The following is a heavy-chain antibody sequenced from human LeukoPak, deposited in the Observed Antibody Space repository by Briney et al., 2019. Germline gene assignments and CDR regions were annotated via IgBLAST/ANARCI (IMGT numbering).Heavy chain of an antibody. Sequence: ASVKVSCKASGYTFSSYGISWVRQAPGQRPEWVGWISAYNGNTNYAQKLQGRVTMTTDTSTSTAYMELRSLRSDDTAVYYCAREEYCNSTSCYKAFDIWGQGTMVTVSS. CDR2: ISAYNGNT. CDR3: AREEYCNSTSCYKAFDI. D-gene: IGHD2-2*02. J-gene: IGHJ3*02. CDR1: GYTFSSYG. V-gene: IGHV1-18*01.